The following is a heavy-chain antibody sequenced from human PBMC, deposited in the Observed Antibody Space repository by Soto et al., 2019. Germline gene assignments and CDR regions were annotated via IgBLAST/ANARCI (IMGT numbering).Heavy chain of an antibody. CDR2: ISSSSSAI. J-gene: IGHJ4*02. V-gene: IGHV3-48*01. CDR3: ARDMPISTSGNYPYYFGY. D-gene: IGHD3-10*01. Sequence: GGSLRLSCAASGVSFSSYSINWVRQAPGKGLEWVSYISSSSSAIYYADSVKGRFAISRDNAKNSLYLQMNSLRAEDTAVYYCARDMPISTSGNYPYYFGYWGQGALVTVSS. CDR1: GVSFSSYS.